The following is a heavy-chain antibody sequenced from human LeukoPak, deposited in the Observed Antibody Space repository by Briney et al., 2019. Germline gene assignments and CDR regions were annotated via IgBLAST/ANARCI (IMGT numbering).Heavy chain of an antibody. CDR2: ITASGTAM. CDR3: ARSGSYRFDS. J-gene: IGHJ4*02. V-gene: IGHV3-48*02. CDR1: GFTFSSYS. D-gene: IGHD1-26*01. Sequence: GGSLRLSCAASGFTFSSYSMNWVRQAPGKGLEWVSHITASGTAMFYADSVKGRFIISRDNAKNSLYLQMNSLRDEDTAVYYCARSGSYRFDSSGQGTLVTASS.